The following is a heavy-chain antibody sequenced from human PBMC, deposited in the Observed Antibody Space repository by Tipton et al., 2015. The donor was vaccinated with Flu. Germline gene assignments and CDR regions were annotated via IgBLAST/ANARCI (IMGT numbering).Heavy chain of an antibody. CDR1: GGSISSYY. D-gene: IGHD1-26*01. CDR2: TYYSGST. V-gene: IGHV4-59*01. J-gene: IGHJ3*02. CDR3: AREKVGATSAFDI. Sequence: TLSLTCTVSGGSISSYYWSWIRQPPGKGLEWIGYTYYSGSTNYNPSLKSRVTISVDTSKNQFSLKLSSVTAADTAVYYCAREKVGATSAFDIWGQGTMVTVPS.